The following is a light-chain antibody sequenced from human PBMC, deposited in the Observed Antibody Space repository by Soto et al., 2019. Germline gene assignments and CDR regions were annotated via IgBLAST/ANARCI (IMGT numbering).Light chain of an antibody. J-gene: IGKJ2*01. CDR3: QQYGSSPYT. CDR1: QRVSSSY. CDR2: GAS. V-gene: IGKV3-20*01. Sequence: EFVLTQSPGTLSLSPGERATLSCRASQRVSSSYLAWYQQRPGQAPSLLIYGASNRATGIPDRFSGSGSGTDFTLTISRLEPEDIAVYYCQQYGSSPYTFGQGTKLEIK.